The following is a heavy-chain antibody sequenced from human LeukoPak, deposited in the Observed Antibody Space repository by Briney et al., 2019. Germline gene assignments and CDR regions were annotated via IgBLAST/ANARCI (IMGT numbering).Heavy chain of an antibody. V-gene: IGHV3-23*01. CDR1: GFTFSSYV. D-gene: IGHD6-6*01. Sequence: GGSLRLSCAASGFTFSSYVMAWVRQAPGKGLDWVSGISRNGDTTYYAASVRGRFTISRDDSKTTLYLQLNSLRAADTAVYSCAKDRGITSSATDYWGQGTLVTVSS. CDR3: AKDRGITSSATDY. CDR2: ISRNGDTT. J-gene: IGHJ4*02.